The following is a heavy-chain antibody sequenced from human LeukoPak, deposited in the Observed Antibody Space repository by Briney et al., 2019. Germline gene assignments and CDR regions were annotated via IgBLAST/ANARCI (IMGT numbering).Heavy chain of an antibody. J-gene: IGHJ4*02. CDR3: AKVRGYYYGDYYFDY. D-gene: IGHD3-22*01. Sequence: QAGGSLRLSCADSRFTFSSYGMSWVRQAPGKGLEWVSAISGSGGSTYYADSVKGRFTISRDNSKNTRYLQMNSLRAEDTAVYYCAKVRGYYYGDYYFDYWGQGTLVTVSS. CDR1: RFTFSSYG. CDR2: ISGSGGST. V-gene: IGHV3-23*01.